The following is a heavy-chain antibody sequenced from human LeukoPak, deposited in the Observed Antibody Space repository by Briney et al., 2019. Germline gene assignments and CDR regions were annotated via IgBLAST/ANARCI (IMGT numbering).Heavy chain of an antibody. D-gene: IGHD6-13*01. V-gene: IGHV4-39*01. CDR3: ARLTSIAAAGQSRGGFDI. J-gene: IGHJ3*02. Sequence: PSETLSLTCTVSGGSISSSSYYWGWIRQPPGKGLEWIGSIYYTGNTYYNPSLKSRVTISVDTSKNQFSLKLSSVTAADTAVYYCARLTSIAAAGQSRGGFDIWGQGTMVTVSS. CDR1: GGSISSSSYY. CDR2: IYYTGNT.